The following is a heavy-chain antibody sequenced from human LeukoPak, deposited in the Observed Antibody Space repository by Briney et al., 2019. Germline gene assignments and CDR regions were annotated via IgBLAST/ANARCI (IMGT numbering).Heavy chain of an antibody. V-gene: IGHV4-30-4*01. CDR2: IYYSGNT. CDR1: GVSISSGDYY. Sequence: PSQTLSLTCTVSGVSISSGDYYWSWPRQPPGKGLEWIGYIYYSGNTYYNPSLKSRVTISVDTSKNQFSLKLNSVTAADTAVYYCARDSSYYFSAGRGAIDYWGQGTLVTVSS. D-gene: IGHD1-26*01. J-gene: IGHJ4*02. CDR3: ARDSSYYFSAGRGAIDY.